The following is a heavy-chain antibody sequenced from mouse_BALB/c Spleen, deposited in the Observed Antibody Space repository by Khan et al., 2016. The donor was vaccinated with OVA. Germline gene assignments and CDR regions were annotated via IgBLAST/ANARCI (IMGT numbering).Heavy chain of an antibody. Sequence: QVRLQQSGAELAKPGASVKMSCKASGYTFTNYWMHWVKQRPGQGLEWIGYIDPTTGYTEYNQKFKDKATLTADKSSSTAYMQLSSLTSEDAAGYYWTSRGSSYTWFGYWGQGTLVTGAA. V-gene: IGHV1-7*01. J-gene: IGHJ3*01. CDR2: IDPTTGYT. CDR1: GYTFTNYW. CDR3: TSRGSSYTWFGY. D-gene: IGHD1-1*01.